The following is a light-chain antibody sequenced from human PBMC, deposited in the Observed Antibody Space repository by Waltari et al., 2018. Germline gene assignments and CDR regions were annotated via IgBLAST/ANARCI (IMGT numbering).Light chain of an antibody. J-gene: IGLJ1*01. V-gene: IGLV2-14*03. CDR2: DVT. CDR3: SSYTSSRTYV. CDR1: SRAVGAYDF. Sequence: QSALTQPASVSGSPGQSITISCTGTSRAVGAYDFVSWYQQRPGKAPKLLIYDVTSRPSGVSDHFSGSKSGNTASLTISGLQTEDEADYYCSSYTSSRTYVFGTGTKVTVL.